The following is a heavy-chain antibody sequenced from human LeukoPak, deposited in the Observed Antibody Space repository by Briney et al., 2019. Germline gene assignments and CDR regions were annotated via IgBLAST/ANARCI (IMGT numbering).Heavy chain of an antibody. CDR1: GGSFSGYY. CDR3: AKSNGYGLIDI. Sequence: SETLSLTCAVYGGSFSGYYWSWIRRPPGKGLEWIGEINHSGSTNYNPSLKSRVTISVDTSKNQFSLKLSSVTAADTAMYYCAKSNGYGLIDIWGQGTMVTVSS. J-gene: IGHJ3*02. D-gene: IGHD3-22*01. CDR2: INHSGST. V-gene: IGHV4-34*01.